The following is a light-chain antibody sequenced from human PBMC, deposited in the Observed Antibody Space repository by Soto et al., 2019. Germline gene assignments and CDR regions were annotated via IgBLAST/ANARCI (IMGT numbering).Light chain of an antibody. CDR1: QSVSRY. V-gene: IGKV3-11*01. Sequence: EIVLTQSPGTLSLSPGERATLSCRASQSVSRYLAWYQQKPGQAPRLLIYDASTRATGISARFSGSGSGTDSTLTTSSLEPEDFAMYYCQQRSNWTVTFGQRTKVDIK. CDR2: DAS. CDR3: QQRSNWTVT. J-gene: IGKJ1*01.